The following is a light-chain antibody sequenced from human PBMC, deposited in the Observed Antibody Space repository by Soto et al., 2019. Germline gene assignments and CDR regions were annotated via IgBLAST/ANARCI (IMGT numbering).Light chain of an antibody. CDR3: QQRSSWPLT. CDR2: DAS. Sequence: EIVLTQSPVTLSLSPGERATLSCRASQSVSSYLAWYQQKAGQAPRLLIYDASNRATGIPPRFSGSGSETHFTLTISRLEPQDFAVYYCQQRSSWPLTFGGGTKVEIK. CDR1: QSVSSY. V-gene: IGKV3-11*01. J-gene: IGKJ4*01.